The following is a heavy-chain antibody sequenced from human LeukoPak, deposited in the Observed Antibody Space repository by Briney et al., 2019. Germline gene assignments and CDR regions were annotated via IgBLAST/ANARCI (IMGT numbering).Heavy chain of an antibody. Sequence: PGGSRRLSCSASGFTFSSYEMNWVRQAPGKGLEWVSYISSSGSTIYYADSVKGRFTISRDNAKHSLYLQMNSLRAEDTAVYYCTRDLDGSGSYNWFDPWGQGTLVTVSS. D-gene: IGHD3-10*01. J-gene: IGHJ5*02. CDR2: ISSSGSTI. CDR1: GFTFSSYE. V-gene: IGHV3-48*03. CDR3: TRDLDGSGSYNWFDP.